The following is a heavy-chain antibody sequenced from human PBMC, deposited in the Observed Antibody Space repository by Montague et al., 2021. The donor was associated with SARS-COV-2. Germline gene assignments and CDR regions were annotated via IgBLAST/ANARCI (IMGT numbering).Heavy chain of an antibody. CDR3: ARTLHDNFTGYYSFDY. Sequence: PALVKPTQTLPLTCTFSGFSLSTSGMCVSWIRQPPGKALEWLALIDWDDDKYYSTSLKTRLTISTDTSKNQVVLTMTNMDPVDTATYYCARTLHDNFTGYYSFDYWGQGTLVTVSS. CDR2: IDWDDDK. V-gene: IGHV2-70*01. D-gene: IGHD3-9*01. CDR1: GFSLSTSGMC. J-gene: IGHJ4*02.